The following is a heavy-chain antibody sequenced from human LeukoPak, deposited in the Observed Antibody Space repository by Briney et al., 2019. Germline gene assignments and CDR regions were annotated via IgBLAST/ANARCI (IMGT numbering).Heavy chain of an antibody. V-gene: IGHV3-11*01. D-gene: IGHD1-26*01. J-gene: IGHJ4*02. CDR3: AKDIWGSYAGFDY. CDR1: GFTFSDYY. Sequence: GGSLRLSCAASGFTFSDYYMSWIRQAPGKGLEWVSYISSSGSTIYYADSVKGRFTISRDNAKNSLYLQMNSLRAEDTALYYCAKDIWGSYAGFDYWGQGTLVTVSS. CDR2: ISSSGSTI.